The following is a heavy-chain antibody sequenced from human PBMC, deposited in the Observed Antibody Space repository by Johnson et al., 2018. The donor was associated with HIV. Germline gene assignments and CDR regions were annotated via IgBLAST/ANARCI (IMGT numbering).Heavy chain of an antibody. J-gene: IGHJ3*02. CDR1: GFTFSSYG. D-gene: IGHD2-15*01. V-gene: IGHV3-30*03. CDR3: ARDMCSGGSCYAFDI. CDR2: ISYDGSNK. Sequence: QVQLVESGGGVVQPGRSLRLSCAASGFTFSSYGMHWVRQAPGKGLECVAVISYDGSNKYYADSVKGRFTISRDNSKNTLYLQMNSLRAEDTAVYYCARDMCSGGSCYAFDIWGQGTMVTVSS.